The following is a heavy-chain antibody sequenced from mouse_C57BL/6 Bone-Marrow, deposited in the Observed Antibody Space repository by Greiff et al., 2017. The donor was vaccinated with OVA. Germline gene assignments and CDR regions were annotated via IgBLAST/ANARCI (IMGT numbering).Heavy chain of an antibody. CDR1: GYSITSGYY. V-gene: IGHV3-6*01. CDR2: ISYDGSN. CDR3: ASIYDYQYYYAMDY. Sequence: EVQLQESGPGLVKPSQSLSLTCSVTGYSITSGYYWNWIRQFPGNKLEWMGYISYDGSNNYNPSLKNRISITRDTSKNQFFLKLNSVTTEDTATYYCASIYDYQYYYAMDYWGQGTSVTVSS. D-gene: IGHD2-4*01. J-gene: IGHJ4*01.